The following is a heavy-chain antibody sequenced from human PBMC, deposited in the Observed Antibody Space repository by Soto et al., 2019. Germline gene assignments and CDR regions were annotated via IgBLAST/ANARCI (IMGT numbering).Heavy chain of an antibody. J-gene: IGHJ3*01. CDR2: ISWNSGSI. CDR1: GFTFDDYA. V-gene: IGHV3-9*01. CDR3: AKDWELGSGSVN. D-gene: IGHD1-26*01. Sequence: DVQLVESGGGLVQPGRSLRLSCAASGFTFDDYAMHWVRQAPGKGLEWVSGISWNSGSIGYADSVKGRFTISRDNAKNALYLQMNSLRAEDTALYYCAKDWELGSGSVNWGQGTMVTVSS.